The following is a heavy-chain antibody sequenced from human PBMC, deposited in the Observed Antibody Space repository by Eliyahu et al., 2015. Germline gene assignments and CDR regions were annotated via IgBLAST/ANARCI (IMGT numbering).Heavy chain of an antibody. D-gene: IGHD3-22*01. V-gene: IGHV1-69*01. J-gene: IGHJ5*02. CDR2: IVPVFGTA. CDR3: ALEGGSSGPRWFDP. CDR1: GGSFASYT. Sequence: QVQLVQSGAEVKRPGSSXRVXCKASGGSFASYTIRWVRQAPGQGFEWLGGIVPVFGTANYAQKFQGRVTITADDATNTAYLDLRGLRSEDTAVYYCALEGGSSGPRWFDPWGQGTLVTVSS.